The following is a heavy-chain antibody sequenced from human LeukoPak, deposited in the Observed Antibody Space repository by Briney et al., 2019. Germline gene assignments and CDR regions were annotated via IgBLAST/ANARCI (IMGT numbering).Heavy chain of an antibody. CDR2: INGADTTT. CDR3: VRNQWVEQYWYFDL. CDR1: GFTFRNYA. Sequence: GGSLRLSCAASGFTFRNYAMSWVRQAPGKGLEWVSGINGADTTTLYADSVKGPFTIYRDNSKNALSLQMNSLRAEDTAVYYCVRNQWVEQYWYFDLWGRGTLVTVSS. V-gene: IGHV3-23*01. D-gene: IGHD1/OR15-1a*01. J-gene: IGHJ2*01.